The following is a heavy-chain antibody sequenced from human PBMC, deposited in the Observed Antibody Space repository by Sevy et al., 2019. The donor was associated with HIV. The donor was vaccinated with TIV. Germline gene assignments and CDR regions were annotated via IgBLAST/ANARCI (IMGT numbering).Heavy chain of an antibody. CDR3: ARRYFDL. CDR2: INQHGSEM. CDR1: GFSFTDFW. J-gene: IGHJ4*02. Sequence: GGSLRLSCKASGFSFTDFWMQWVRQVPGKGPEWVANINQHGSEMYYVDSVKGRFTISRDNAESALYLQMHGLRAEDAATYFCARRYFDLWGQGTVVTVSS. V-gene: IGHV3-7*01.